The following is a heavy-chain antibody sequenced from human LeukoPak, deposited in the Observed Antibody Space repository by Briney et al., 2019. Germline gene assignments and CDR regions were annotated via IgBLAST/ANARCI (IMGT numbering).Heavy chain of an antibody. D-gene: IGHD3-22*01. V-gene: IGHV4-34*01. Sequence: PSETLSLTCAVYGGSFSGYYWSWIRQPPGKGLEWIGEINHSGSTNCNPSLKSRVTISVDTSKNQFSLKLSSVTAADTAVYYCARLAKNGNSGYYVSGYYYYMDVWGKGTTVTASS. J-gene: IGHJ6*03. CDR2: INHSGST. CDR1: GGSFSGYY. CDR3: ARLAKNGNSGYYVSGYYYYMDV.